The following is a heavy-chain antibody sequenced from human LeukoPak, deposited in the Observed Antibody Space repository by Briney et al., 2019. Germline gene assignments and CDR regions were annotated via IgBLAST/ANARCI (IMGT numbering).Heavy chain of an antibody. CDR3: ARGPPYEGPAARFDP. D-gene: IGHD2-2*01. J-gene: IGHJ5*02. V-gene: IGHV1-8*01. CDR2: MNPNSGNT. CDR1: GYTFTSYD. Sequence: ASVKVSCKASGYTFTSYDINWVRQATGQGLEWMGWMNPNSGNTGYAQKFQGRVTITRDTSASTAYMELSSLRSEDTAVYYCARGPPYEGPAARFDPWGQGILVTVSS.